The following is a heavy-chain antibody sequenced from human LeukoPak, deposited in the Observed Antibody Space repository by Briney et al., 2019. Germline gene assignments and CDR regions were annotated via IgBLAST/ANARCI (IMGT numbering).Heavy chain of an antibody. CDR1: SGSISGYY. CDR2: IYYSGST. Sequence: SETLSLTCTVSSGSISGYYWNWIRQPPGKGLEWIGYIYYSGSTNYNPSLKSRVTISVDTSKNQFSLKLSSVTAADTAVYYCARGVSSRTYYYYYYMDVWGKGTTVTVSS. V-gene: IGHV4-59*01. J-gene: IGHJ6*03. D-gene: IGHD1-14*01. CDR3: ARGVSSRTYYYYYYMDV.